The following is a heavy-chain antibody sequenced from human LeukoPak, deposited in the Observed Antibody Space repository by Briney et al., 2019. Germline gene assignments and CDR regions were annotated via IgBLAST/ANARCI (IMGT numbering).Heavy chain of an antibody. CDR2: VFHSGTA. Sequence: PSETLSLTCTVSGGSLSTYYLSLVRQAPGEGMELIGYVFHSGTANYNPSLESRVTISVDRSQNQFSLKLTSLTAADTAMYLCAREHMVRGLLDYWGQGKMVIVSP. V-gene: IGHV4-59*01. CDR1: GGSLSTYY. D-gene: IGHD3-10*01. CDR3: AREHMVRGLLDY. J-gene: IGHJ4*02.